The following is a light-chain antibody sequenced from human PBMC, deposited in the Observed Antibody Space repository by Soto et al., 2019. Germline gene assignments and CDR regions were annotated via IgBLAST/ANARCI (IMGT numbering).Light chain of an antibody. Sequence: EIAMTQSPVTLSVSPGETATLSCRASQRIGFQLAWYLQSPGQTPRLVIYSASIRAPGVPDRFCGSGSRTEFTVTIDGLQCEDFAVYYCKQYGDWTMYTFGQGTKVDIK. J-gene: IGKJ2*01. V-gene: IGKV3-15*01. CDR2: SAS. CDR3: KQYGDWTMYT. CDR1: QRIGFQ.